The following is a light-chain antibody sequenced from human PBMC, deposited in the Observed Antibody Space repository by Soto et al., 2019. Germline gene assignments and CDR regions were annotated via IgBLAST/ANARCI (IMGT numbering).Light chain of an antibody. V-gene: IGLV2-14*01. CDR2: EVS. CDR3: SSYTSSSTLDV. CDR1: SSDGGGYNY. J-gene: IGLJ1*01. Sequence: QSALTQPASVSGSPGQSLTISCTGTSSDGGGYNYVSWYQQHPGKAPKLMIYEVSNRPSGVSNRFSGSKSGNTASLTISGLQAEDEADYYCSSYTSSSTLDVFGTGTKATVL.